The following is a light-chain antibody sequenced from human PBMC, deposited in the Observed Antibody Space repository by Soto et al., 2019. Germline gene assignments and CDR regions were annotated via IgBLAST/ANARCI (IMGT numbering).Light chain of an antibody. CDR3: QQYNSYRYT. V-gene: IGKV1-5*01. CDR1: QSISSW. J-gene: IGKJ2*01. CDR2: DAS. Sequence: DIQMTQSPSTLSASVGDRVTITCRASQSISSWLAWYQQKPGKAPKLLIYDASSLESGVPSRFSGSGSGTEFTLTILSLQPDDFATYDCQQYNSYRYTFGQGNKLEIK.